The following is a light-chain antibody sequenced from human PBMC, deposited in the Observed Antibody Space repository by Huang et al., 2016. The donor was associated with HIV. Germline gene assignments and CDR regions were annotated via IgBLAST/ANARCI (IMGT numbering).Light chain of an antibody. Sequence: DIQMTQSPSTLSASVGDRVTITCRASQSMSSWLAWYQQKPGKAPKLLIYKASSLKSGVPARFSGSGSGTEFTLTISSLQADDFATYYCQQYNSYSATFGQGTKVEIK. CDR2: KAS. CDR1: QSMSSW. J-gene: IGKJ1*01. CDR3: QQYNSYSAT. V-gene: IGKV1-5*03.